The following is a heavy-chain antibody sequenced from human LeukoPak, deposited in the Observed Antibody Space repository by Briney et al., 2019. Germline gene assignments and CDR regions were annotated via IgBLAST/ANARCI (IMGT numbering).Heavy chain of an antibody. Sequence: GGSLRLSCTASGFTFSSCSMNWVRQAPGKGLEWVSYISSSSSTIYYADSVKGRFTISRDNAKNSLYLQMNSLRAEDTAVYYCARDLRGSSWSDYYYGMDVWGQGTTVTVSS. J-gene: IGHJ6*02. CDR3: ARDLRGSSWSDYYYGMDV. D-gene: IGHD6-13*01. CDR1: GFTFSSCS. V-gene: IGHV3-48*04. CDR2: ISSSSSTI.